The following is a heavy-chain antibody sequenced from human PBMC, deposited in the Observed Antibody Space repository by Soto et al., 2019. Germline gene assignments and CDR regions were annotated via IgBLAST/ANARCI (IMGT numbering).Heavy chain of an antibody. CDR1: GGSLSSYA. D-gene: IGHD3-22*01. CDR3: AIGYYVSSGYSIDY. J-gene: IGHJ4*02. CDR2: LIVILGTT. V-gene: IGHV1-69*01. Sequence: QVQLVQSGAEVRKPGSSVKVSCQSFGGSLSSYAFSWVRQAPGQGLEWMGGLIVILGTTNYAEKFKGRVTFTEDERTSTAYMEVSSMEYEDTAIYYCAIGYYVSSGYSIDYWGQGTQVTVSS.